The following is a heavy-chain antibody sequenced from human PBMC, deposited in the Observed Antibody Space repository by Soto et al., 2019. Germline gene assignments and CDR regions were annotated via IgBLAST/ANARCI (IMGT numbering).Heavy chain of an antibody. CDR3: ARDPMTTVSQWYWFDP. J-gene: IGHJ5*02. Sequence: EASVKVSCKASGGTFSSYTISWVRQAPGQGLEWMGRIIPILGIANYAQKFQGRVTITADKSTSTAYMELSSLRSEDTAVYYCARDPMTTVSQWYWFDPWGQGTLVTVSS. D-gene: IGHD4-4*01. CDR2: IIPILGIA. V-gene: IGHV1-69*04. CDR1: GGTFSSYT.